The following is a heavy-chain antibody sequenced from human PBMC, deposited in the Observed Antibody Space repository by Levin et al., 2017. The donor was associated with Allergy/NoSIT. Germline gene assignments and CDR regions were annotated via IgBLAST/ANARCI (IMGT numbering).Heavy chain of an antibody. CDR3: AKSLPVEMATILDYGMDV. Sequence: GGSLRLSCAASGFTFSSYGMHWVRQAPGKGLEWVAVISYDGSNKYYADSVKGRFTISRDNSKNTLYLQMNSLRAEDTAVYYCAKSLPVEMATILDYGMDVWGQGTTVTVSS. V-gene: IGHV3-30*18. D-gene: IGHD5-24*01. CDR2: ISYDGSNK. CDR1: GFTFSSYG. J-gene: IGHJ6*02.